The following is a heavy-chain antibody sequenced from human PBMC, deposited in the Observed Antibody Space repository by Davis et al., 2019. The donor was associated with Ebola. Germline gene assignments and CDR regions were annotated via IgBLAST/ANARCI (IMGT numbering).Heavy chain of an antibody. Sequence: LSLTCAASGFTFSNYYMYWIRQAPGKGLEWVSHISGSSTSIYYADSVKGRFTISRDNAKKSLFLQMNSLRAEDTAVYYCARRWGSDYWGQGTLVTVSS. CDR3: ARRWGSDY. CDR2: ISGSSTSI. CDR1: GFTFSNYY. D-gene: IGHD7-27*01. J-gene: IGHJ4*02. V-gene: IGHV3-11*04.